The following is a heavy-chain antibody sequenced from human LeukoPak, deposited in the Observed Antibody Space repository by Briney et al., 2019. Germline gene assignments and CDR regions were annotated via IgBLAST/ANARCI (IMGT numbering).Heavy chain of an antibody. D-gene: IGHD2-15*01. CDR1: GYTFTSYG. V-gene: IGHV1-18*01. CDR2: ISAYNGNT. CDR3: ARPHGYCSGGSCYSVGNAFDI. Sequence: ASVKVSCKASGYTFTSYGISWVRQAPGQGLEWMGWISAYNGNTNYAQKLQGRVTMTTDTSTSTAYMELRSLRSDDTAVYYCARPHGYCSGGSCYSVGNAFDIWGQGTMVTVSS. J-gene: IGHJ3*02.